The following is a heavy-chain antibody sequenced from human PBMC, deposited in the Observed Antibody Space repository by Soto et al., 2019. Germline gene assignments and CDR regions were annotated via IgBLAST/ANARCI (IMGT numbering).Heavy chain of an antibody. CDR3: ARGTLTTVTSSDY. CDR2: INPNSGRT. D-gene: IGHD4-4*01. Sequence: QVQLVQSGAEVKKPGASVKVSCKASGYTFTGYYMHWVRQAPGQGLEWMGWINPNSGRTNYAQKFQGRVTMTRDTSISTAYMELSRLRSDDTAVYYCARGTLTTVTSSDYWGQGTLVTVSS. CDR1: GYTFTGYY. V-gene: IGHV1-2*02. J-gene: IGHJ4*02.